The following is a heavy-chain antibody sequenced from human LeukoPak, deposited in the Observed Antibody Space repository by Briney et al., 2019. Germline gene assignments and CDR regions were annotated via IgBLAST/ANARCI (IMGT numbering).Heavy chain of an antibody. D-gene: IGHD3-22*01. V-gene: IGHV1-2*02. CDR1: GYTFTGYY. J-gene: IGHJ4*02. CDR2: INPNSGGT. Sequence: ASVKVSCKASGYTFTGYYMHWVRQAPVQGLEWMGWINPNSGGTNYAQKFQGRVTMTRDTSISTAYMELSRLRSDDTAVYYCARGDYYDSSGSFDYWGQGTLVTVSS. CDR3: ARGDYYDSSGSFDY.